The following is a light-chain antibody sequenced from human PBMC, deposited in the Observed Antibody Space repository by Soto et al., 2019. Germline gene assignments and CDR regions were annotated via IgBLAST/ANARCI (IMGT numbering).Light chain of an antibody. CDR3: QVWDSRADHPV. V-gene: IGLV3-21*02. Sequence: SYELTQPPSVSVAPGQTARITCGGNNIASTTVHWYQERPGQAPVLVVYDDSDRPSGIPERFSGSNSGNTATLSISRVEAGDEADYYCQVWDSRADHPVFGGGTKGTVL. CDR2: DDS. CDR1: NIASTT. J-gene: IGLJ3*02.